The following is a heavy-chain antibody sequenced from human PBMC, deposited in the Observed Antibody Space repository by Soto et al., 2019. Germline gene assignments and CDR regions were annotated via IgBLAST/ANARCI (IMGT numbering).Heavy chain of an antibody. Sequence: SETLSLTCTVSGGSVCSSSDYWGWVRKPPGKGLEWIGSVYYSGSTYYNPSLESRVTISVDKSKNQFSLKLMSLSAADTAVYNCGRLEGLATISYYFDYWGQGALVTVSS. CDR3: GRLEGLATISYYFDY. V-gene: IGHV4-39*01. CDR1: GGSVCSSSDY. CDR2: VYYSGST. D-gene: IGHD3-9*01. J-gene: IGHJ4*02.